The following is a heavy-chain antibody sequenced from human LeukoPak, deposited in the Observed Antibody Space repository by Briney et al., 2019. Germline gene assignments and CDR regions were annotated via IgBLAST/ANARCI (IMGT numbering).Heavy chain of an antibody. D-gene: IGHD4-17*01. CDR3: AKDPGGLIRYGVFDY. CDR2: IYSGGST. J-gene: IGHJ4*02. V-gene: IGHV3-66*01. Sequence: GGSLRLSCAASEFSVGSNYMTWVRQAPGKGLEWVSLIYSGGSTCYADSVKGRFTISRDNSKNTLYLQMNSLTAEDTAVYYCAKDPGGLIRYGVFDYWGQGTLVSVSS. CDR1: EFSVGSNY.